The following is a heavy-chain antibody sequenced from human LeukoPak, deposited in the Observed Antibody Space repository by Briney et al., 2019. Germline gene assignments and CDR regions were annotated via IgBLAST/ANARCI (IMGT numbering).Heavy chain of an antibody. D-gene: IGHD2-2*01. J-gene: IGHJ5*02. CDR2: TYYRSKWYN. Sequence: SQTLSLTCAISGDSVSSNSAAWNWIRQSPSRGLEWLGRTYYRSKWYNDYAVSVKSRITINPDTSKNQFSLKLSSVTAADTAVYYCARGHQRFRGFGFDPWGQGTLVTVSS. CDR3: ARGHQRFRGFGFDP. V-gene: IGHV6-1*01. CDR1: GDSVSSNSAA.